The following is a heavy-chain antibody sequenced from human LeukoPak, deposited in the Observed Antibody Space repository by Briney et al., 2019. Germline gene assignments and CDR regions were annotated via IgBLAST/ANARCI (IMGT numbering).Heavy chain of an antibody. CDR2: ISGSGGST. CDR1: GFTFSSYA. Sequence: GGSLRLSCAASGFTFSSYAMSWVRQAPGKGLEWVSAISGSGGSTYYADSVKGRFTISRDNSKNTLYLQMNSLRAEDTAVYYCASQDYGDYAPLDYWGQGTLVTVSS. D-gene: IGHD4-17*01. J-gene: IGHJ4*02. CDR3: ASQDYGDYAPLDY. V-gene: IGHV3-23*01.